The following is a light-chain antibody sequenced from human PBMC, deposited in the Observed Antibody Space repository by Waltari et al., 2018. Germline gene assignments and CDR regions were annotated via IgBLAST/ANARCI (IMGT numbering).Light chain of an antibody. Sequence: DMVMTQSLLSLPVTPGELASISCRSSQSLPHSDGYNRLNWYLQKPGQSPQLLIYLGSNRASGVPDRFSGSASGTDFTLKISRVEAEDVGVYYCVQALQALSFGGGTKVEIK. CDR2: LGS. CDR3: VQALQALS. J-gene: IGKJ4*01. V-gene: IGKV2-28*01. CDR1: QSLPHSDGYNR.